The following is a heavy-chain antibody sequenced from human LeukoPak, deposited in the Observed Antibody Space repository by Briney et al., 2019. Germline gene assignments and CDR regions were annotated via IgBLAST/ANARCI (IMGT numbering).Heavy chain of an antibody. Sequence: SETLSLTCAVYGGSFSGYYWSWIRQPPGKGLEWIGEINHSGSTNYNPSLKSQVTISVDTSKNQFSLKLSSVTAADTAVYYCSSGSYYKGTDYWGQGTLVTVSS. CDR2: INHSGST. V-gene: IGHV4-34*03. CDR1: GGSFSGYY. D-gene: IGHD3-10*01. J-gene: IGHJ4*02. CDR3: SSGSYYKGTDY.